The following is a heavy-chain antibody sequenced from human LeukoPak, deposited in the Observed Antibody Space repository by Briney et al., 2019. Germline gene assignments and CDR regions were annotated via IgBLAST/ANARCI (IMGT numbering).Heavy chain of an antibody. CDR1: GYTFTNYY. V-gene: IGHV1-46*01. J-gene: IGHJ4*02. CDR3: ARDYHGSGSLTTFDY. CDR2: INPSGGSV. D-gene: IGHD3-10*01. Sequence: ASVKVSCKASGYTFTNYYMHWVRQAPGQGLEWIGIINPSGGSVSSAQKFQGRVTMTRDTSTSTVYMELSSLRSEDTAVYYCARDYHGSGSLTTFDYWGRGTLVTVSS.